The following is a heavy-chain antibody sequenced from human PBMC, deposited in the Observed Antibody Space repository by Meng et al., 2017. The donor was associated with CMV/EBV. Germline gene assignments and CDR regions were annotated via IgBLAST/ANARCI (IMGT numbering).Heavy chain of an antibody. CDR3: ARDSLGSSSHYYYYGMDV. J-gene: IGHJ6*02. V-gene: IGHV1-18*01. D-gene: IGHD6-6*01. Sequence: ASVKVSCKASGYTFTSYGISWVRQAPGQGLEWMGWISAYNGNTNYAQKLQGRVTMTTDTSTSTAYMELRSLRSDDTAVYYCARDSLGSSSHYYYYGMDVWGQGTTVTVS. CDR1: GYTFTSYG. CDR2: ISAYNGNT.